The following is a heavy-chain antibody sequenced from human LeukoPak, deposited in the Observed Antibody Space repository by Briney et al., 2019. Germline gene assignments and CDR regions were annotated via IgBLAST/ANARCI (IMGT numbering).Heavy chain of an antibody. Sequence: GGSLRLSCAASGFTFSSYSMNWVRQAPGKGLEWVSSISSSSSYIYYADSVKGRFTISRDNPNNTLDLQMNSLTAEDTAVYYCAKGPVAVAGYYFDHWGQGTLVTVSS. CDR1: GFTFSSYS. D-gene: IGHD6-19*01. CDR3: AKGPVAVAGYYFDH. V-gene: IGHV3-21*04. J-gene: IGHJ4*02. CDR2: ISSSSSYI.